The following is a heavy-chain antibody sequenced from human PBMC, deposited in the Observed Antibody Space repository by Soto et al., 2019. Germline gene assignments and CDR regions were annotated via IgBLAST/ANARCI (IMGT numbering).Heavy chain of an antibody. V-gene: IGHV1-69*06. CDR1: GGTFSSYA. CDR3: ARGKNGDYGMDWFDP. CDR2: IIPIFGTA. D-gene: IGHD4-17*01. J-gene: IGHJ5*02. Sequence: GASVKVSCKASGGTFSSYAISWVRQAPGQGLEWMGGIIPIFGTANYAQKFQGRVTITADKSTSTAYMELSSLRSEDTAVYYCARGKNGDYGMDWFDPWGQGTLVTVSS.